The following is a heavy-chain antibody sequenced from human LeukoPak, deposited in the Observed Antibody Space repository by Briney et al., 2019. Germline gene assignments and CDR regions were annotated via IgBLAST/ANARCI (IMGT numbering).Heavy chain of an antibody. J-gene: IGHJ4*02. Sequence: AGSLRLSCAASGFTFSSYWMSWVRQAPGKGLEWIGSIYYSGSTYYNPSLKSRVTISVDTSKNQFSLKLSSVTAADTAVYYCARHHEGGSGSFDYWGQGTLVSVSS. V-gene: IGHV4-39*01. CDR1: GFTFSSYW. CDR3: ARHHEGGSGSFDY. D-gene: IGHD3-10*01. CDR2: IYYSGST.